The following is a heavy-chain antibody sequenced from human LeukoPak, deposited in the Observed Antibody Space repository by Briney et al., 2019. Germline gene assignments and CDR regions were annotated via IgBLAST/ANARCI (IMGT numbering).Heavy chain of an antibody. V-gene: IGHV3-23*01. J-gene: IGHJ6*02. Sequence: GGSLRLSCVASGFTLSSHAMSWVRQALGKGLEWVSSITATGNAYYADSVKGRFTVTRDDSKNTLYLQMSSLRVEDTAVHHCARSSGSGSYYNYYGLDVWGQGTTVTVSS. CDR3: ARSSGSGSYYNYYGLDV. D-gene: IGHD3-10*01. CDR1: GFTLSSHA. CDR2: ITATGNA.